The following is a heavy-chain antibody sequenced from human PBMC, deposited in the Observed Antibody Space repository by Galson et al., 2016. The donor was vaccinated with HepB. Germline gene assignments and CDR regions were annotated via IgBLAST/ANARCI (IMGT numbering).Heavy chain of an antibody. J-gene: IGHJ6*02. V-gene: IGHV3-15*01. CDR1: GFTFSNAW. CDR3: TTRGLGDYYYIMDV. Sequence: SLRLSCAASGFTFSNAWMTWVRQAPGQGLEWVGRIRSKTDGGTTDYAAPVKGRFTILRDDSKNTVHLQMNSLKTEDTAVYYCTTRGLGDYYYIMDVWGQGTTVAVSS. D-gene: IGHD3-16*01. CDR2: IRSKTDGGTT.